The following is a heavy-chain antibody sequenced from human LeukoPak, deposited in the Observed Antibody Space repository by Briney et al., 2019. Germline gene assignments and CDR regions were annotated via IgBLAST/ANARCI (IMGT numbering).Heavy chain of an antibody. CDR1: GYTFTTYD. CDR2: MNPNSGNT. CDR3: ARALVVINNWYFDL. Sequence: ASVKVSCKASGYTFTTYDINWVRQATGQGLEWMGWMNPNSGNTGYAQKFQGRVTMTRNTSMSTAYMELNSLRSEDTAVYYCARALVVINNWYFDLWGRGTLVTVSS. V-gene: IGHV1-8*01. J-gene: IGHJ2*01. D-gene: IGHD3-22*01.